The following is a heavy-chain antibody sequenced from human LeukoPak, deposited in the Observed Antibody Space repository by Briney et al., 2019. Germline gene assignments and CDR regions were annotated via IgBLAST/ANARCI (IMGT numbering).Heavy chain of an antibody. V-gene: IGHV3-9*01. J-gene: IGHJ6*02. CDR3: AKDKGIAVAGSPSYYFYGMDV. CDR2: ISWNSGSI. Sequence: GGSLRLSCAASGFTFDDNAMHWVRQAPGKGLEWVSGISWNSGSIGYADSVKGRFTISRDNAKNSLYLQMNSLRAEDTALYYCAKDKGIAVAGSPSYYFYGMDVWGQGTTVTVSS. D-gene: IGHD6-19*01. CDR1: GFTFDDNA.